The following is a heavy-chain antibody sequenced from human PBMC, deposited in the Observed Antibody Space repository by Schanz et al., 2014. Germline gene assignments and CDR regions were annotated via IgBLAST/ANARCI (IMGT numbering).Heavy chain of an antibody. V-gene: IGHV3-7*01. CDR1: GFTFSSYC. J-gene: IGHJ4*02. Sequence: EVQLVESGGGLVQPGGSLRLSCAASGFTFSSYCMSWVRQAPGEGLEWVANIKQDGSGKYYVDSVKGRFTISRDNAKNSLYLQMNSLRPEDTAVYYCAKYGGELGVSFEYWGQGTLVTVSS. D-gene: IGHD7-27*01. CDR2: IKQDGSGK. CDR3: AKYGGELGVSFEY.